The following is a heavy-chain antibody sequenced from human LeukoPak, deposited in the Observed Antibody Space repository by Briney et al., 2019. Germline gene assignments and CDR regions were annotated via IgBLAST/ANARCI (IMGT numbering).Heavy chain of an antibody. Sequence: PGGSLRLSCAASGFTFSSYWMHWVRQALGKGLVWVSRINSDGSSTSYADSVKGRFTISRDNAKNTLYLQMNSLRAKDTAVYYCASGHGGYVQFDYWGQGTLVTVSS. D-gene: IGHD5-12*01. CDR3: ASGHGGYVQFDY. V-gene: IGHV3-74*01. CDR2: INSDGSST. J-gene: IGHJ4*02. CDR1: GFTFSSYW.